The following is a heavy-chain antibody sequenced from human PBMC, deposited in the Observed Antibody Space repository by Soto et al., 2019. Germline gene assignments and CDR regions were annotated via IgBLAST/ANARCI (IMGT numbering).Heavy chain of an antibody. CDR2: ISGYNANT. V-gene: IGHV1-18*01. Sequence: ASVKVSCKASGYPFSSFGVTWVRQAPGQGLEWMGWISGYNANTNYAEKLQGRVSMTTDTSTTTAYMELWSLRSDDTAVYYCARAHPYTYSTPSLDVWGQGTKVTVSS. CDR1: GYPFSSFG. D-gene: IGHD2-15*01. CDR3: ARAHPYTYSTPSLDV. J-gene: IGHJ6*02.